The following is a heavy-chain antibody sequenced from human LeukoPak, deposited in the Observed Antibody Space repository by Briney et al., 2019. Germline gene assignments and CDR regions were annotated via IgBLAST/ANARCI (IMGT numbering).Heavy chain of an antibody. CDR1: GGSISSGGYY. CDR3: AAYGDGYCSSTSCYTRYFQH. D-gene: IGHD2-2*02. CDR2: IYHSGST. Sequence: PSETLSLTCTVSGGSISSGGYYGSWIRQPPGKGLEWIGYIYHSGSTYYNPSLKSRVTISVDRSKNQFSLKLSSVTAADTAVYYCAAYGDGYCSSTSCYTRYFQHWGQGTLVTVSS. J-gene: IGHJ1*01. V-gene: IGHV4-30-2*01.